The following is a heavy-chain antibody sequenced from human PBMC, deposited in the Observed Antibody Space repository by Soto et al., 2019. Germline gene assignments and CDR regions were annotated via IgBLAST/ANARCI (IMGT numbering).Heavy chain of an antibody. J-gene: IGHJ4*02. Sequence: PSETLSLTCAVSGGSISSGGYSWSWIRQPPGKGLEWIGYIYHSGSTYYNPSLKSRVTISVDRSKNQFSLKLSSVTAADTAVYYCARAGSYRGIDCWGQGTLVTVSS. CDR2: IYHSGST. D-gene: IGHD3-16*02. V-gene: IGHV4-30-2*01. CDR1: GGSISSGGYS. CDR3: ARAGSYRGIDC.